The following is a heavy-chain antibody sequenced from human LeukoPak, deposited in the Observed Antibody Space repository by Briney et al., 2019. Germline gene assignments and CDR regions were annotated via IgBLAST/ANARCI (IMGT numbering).Heavy chain of an antibody. J-gene: IGHJ4*02. D-gene: IGHD5-12*01. CDR2: IYYSGST. CDR3: ARHLVAPGYFDY. V-gene: IGHV4-59*08. CDR1: GGSMSSYY. Sequence: SETLSLTCTVSGGSMSSYYWSWIRQPPGKGLEWIGYIYYSGSTNYNPSLKSRVTISVDTSKNQFSLKLSSVTAADTAVYYCARHLVAPGYFDYWGQGTLVTVSS.